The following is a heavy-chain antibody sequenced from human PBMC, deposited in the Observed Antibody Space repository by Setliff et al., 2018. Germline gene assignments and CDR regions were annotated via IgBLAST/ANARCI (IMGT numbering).Heavy chain of an antibody. CDR3: VRVTSGRLDFDY. V-gene: IGHV1-18*01. J-gene: IGHJ4*02. CDR1: GYTFSNYG. Sequence: ASVKVSCKASGYTFSNYGISWVRQAPGQGLEWMGWISAYNGYTNYAQTLQGRVTMTTDTSTSTAYMELSSLRSEDTAVYYCVRVTSGRLDFDYWGQGAPVTVSS. CDR2: ISAYNGYT. D-gene: IGHD6-19*01.